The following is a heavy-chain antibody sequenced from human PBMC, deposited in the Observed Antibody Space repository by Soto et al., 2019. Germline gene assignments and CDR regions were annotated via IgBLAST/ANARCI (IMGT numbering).Heavy chain of an antibody. CDR2: IKSKTDGGTT. Sequence: PGGSLRLSCASSGFTFSNSGMIWVRQAPGKGLEWVGRIKSKTDGGTTDYAAPVKGKFTISRDDSKNTVYLQMNSLKTEDTAVYYCSTDQRYYYDRSAYDHWGQGTLVTGSS. CDR3: STDQRYYYDRSAYDH. J-gene: IGHJ4*01. D-gene: IGHD3-22*01. V-gene: IGHV3-15*07. CDR1: GFTFSNSG.